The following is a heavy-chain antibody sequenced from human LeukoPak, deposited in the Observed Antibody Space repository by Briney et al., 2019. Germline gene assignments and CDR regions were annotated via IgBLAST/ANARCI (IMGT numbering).Heavy chain of an antibody. CDR2: INPSSGGT. V-gene: IGHV1-2*02. Sequence: ASVKVSCKASGYTFTGYYMHWLRQAPGQGLGWMGRINPSSGGTNYAQKFQGRVTMTRDTSISTAYMELSRLRSDDTAVYYCARAWSGSMNVWGKGTTVTVFS. CDR3: ARAWSGSMNV. D-gene: IGHD3-3*01. J-gene: IGHJ6*04. CDR1: GYTFTGYY.